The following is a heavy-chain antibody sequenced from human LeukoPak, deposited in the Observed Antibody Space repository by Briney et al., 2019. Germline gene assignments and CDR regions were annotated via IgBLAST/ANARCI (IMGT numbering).Heavy chain of an antibody. V-gene: IGHV3-23*01. J-gene: IGHJ4*02. Sequence: GGSLRLSCAASGFTFSSYAMSWVRQAPGKGLEWVSAISGSGGSTYYADSVKGRFTISRDNSKNTLYLQMNSLRAEDTAVYYCAKDLSYGGYGGNYFDYWGQGTLVTVSS. D-gene: IGHD4-17*01. CDR3: AKDLSYGGYGGNYFDY. CDR2: ISGSGGST. CDR1: GFTFSSYA.